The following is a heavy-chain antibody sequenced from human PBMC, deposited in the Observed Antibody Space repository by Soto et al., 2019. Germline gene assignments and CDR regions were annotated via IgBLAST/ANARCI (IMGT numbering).Heavy chain of an antibody. CDR2: IYRTGST. V-gene: IGHV4-4*02. CDR1: GGSFTSNNW. D-gene: IGHD1-7*01. CDR3: ASRDPGTSVDY. J-gene: IGHJ4*02. Sequence: PSETLSLTCGGSGGSFTSNNWWTWVRQPPGQGLEWIGEIYRTGSTNDNPSLKSRVTISLDKSENQFSLKVTSLTAADTAVYYCASRDPGTSVDYWGQGTLVPVSS.